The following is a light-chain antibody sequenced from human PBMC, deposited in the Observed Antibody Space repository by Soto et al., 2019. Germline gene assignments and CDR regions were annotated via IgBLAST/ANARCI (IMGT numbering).Light chain of an antibody. J-gene: IGKJ5*01. CDR2: DTS. CDR1: QDVNKF. V-gene: IGKV3-11*01. CDR3: QQRKIWPPIT. Sequence: EVVVTQSPAILSLSPGERATISCRTSQDVNKFLAWYQQKPGQAPRLLGYDTSNTATGVPARFSGSGSGTEFTLTISSLEPEDFAVYYCQQRKIWPPITFGQGTRLEI.